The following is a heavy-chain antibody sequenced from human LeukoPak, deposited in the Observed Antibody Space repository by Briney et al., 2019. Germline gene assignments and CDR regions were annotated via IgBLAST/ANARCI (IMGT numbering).Heavy chain of an antibody. CDR3: ARDYYDILTGYYNPSGNDY. V-gene: IGHV1-69*01. J-gene: IGHJ4*02. Sequence: SVTVSCEASGGTFSSYAISWVRQAPGQGLEWMGGIIPIFGTANYAQKLQGRVTITADESTSTAYMELSSLRSEDTAVYYCARDYYDILTGYYNPSGNDYWGQGTLVTVSS. D-gene: IGHD3-9*01. CDR1: GGTFSSYA. CDR2: IIPIFGTA.